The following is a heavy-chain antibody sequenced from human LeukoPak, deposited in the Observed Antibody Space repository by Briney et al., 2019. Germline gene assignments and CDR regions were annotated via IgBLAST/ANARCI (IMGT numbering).Heavy chain of an antibody. CDR3: ARMYYDILTGAEGTNYYFDY. Sequence: ASVKVSCKASGYTFTSYGISWVRQAPGQGLEWMGIINPSGGSTSYAQKFQGRVTMTRDTSTSTVYMELSSLRSEDTAVYYCARMYYDILTGAEGTNYYFDYWGQGTLVTVSS. CDR2: INPSGGST. D-gene: IGHD3-9*01. J-gene: IGHJ4*02. V-gene: IGHV1-46*03. CDR1: GYTFTSYG.